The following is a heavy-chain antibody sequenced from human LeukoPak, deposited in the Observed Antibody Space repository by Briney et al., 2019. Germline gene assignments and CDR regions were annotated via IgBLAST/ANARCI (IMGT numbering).Heavy chain of an antibody. J-gene: IGHJ4*02. CDR2: IYYSRST. V-gene: IGHV4-30-4*01. Sequence: SQTLSLTCTVSGASISSGGYYWNWIHQPPGKGLEWIGYIYYSRSTPYSPSLKSRLTISVDTSKNQFSLKLSSVTAADTAVYYCARDGYNSGYFDYWGQGTLVTVSS. CDR1: GASISSGGYY. CDR3: ARDGYNSGYFDY. D-gene: IGHD5-24*01.